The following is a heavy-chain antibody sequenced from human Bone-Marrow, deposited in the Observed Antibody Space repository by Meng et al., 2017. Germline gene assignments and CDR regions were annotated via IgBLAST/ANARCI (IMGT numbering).Heavy chain of an antibody. CDR1: GGSISTSGYY. D-gene: IGHD6-19*01. CDR2: IGHSGFT. Sequence: QPQLQESGPGLGRPSEAPALTCRVSGGSISTSGYYWGWIRQPPGKGLEWIGSIGHSGFTYYTPSLKSRVTVSIDTSRNQFSLWLTSVTAADTAVYYCVRSSAWVRTGFDPWGQGTLVTVSS. V-gene: IGHV4-39*01. CDR3: VRSSAWVRTGFDP. J-gene: IGHJ5*02.